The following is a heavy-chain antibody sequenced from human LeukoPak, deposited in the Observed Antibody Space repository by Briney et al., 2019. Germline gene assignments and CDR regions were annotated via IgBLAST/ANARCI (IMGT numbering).Heavy chain of an antibody. CDR2: VYSDGRT. V-gene: IGHV3-66*02. CDR3: ARVHSSSSDWFDP. CDR1: GFTVSSNY. J-gene: IGHJ5*02. Sequence: GGSLRLSCAASGFTVSSNYMSWVRQAPGEGLEWVSVVYSDGRTYYADSVKGQFTISRDNSKNTVYLQMSSVTIEDTAVYYCARVHSSSSDWFDPWGQGTLVTVSS. D-gene: IGHD6-6*01.